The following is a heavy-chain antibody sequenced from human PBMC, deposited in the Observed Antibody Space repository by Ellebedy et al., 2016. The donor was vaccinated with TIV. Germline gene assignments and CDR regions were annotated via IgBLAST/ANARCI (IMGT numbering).Heavy chain of an antibody. CDR2: IYSGGST. V-gene: IGHV3-66*01. CDR1: GFTVSSNY. CDR3: ARGNQGTPVGVTVDY. D-gene: IGHD2-21*02. J-gene: IGHJ4*02. Sequence: GGSLRLSCAASGFTVSSNYMSWVRQAPGKGLEWVSVIYSGGSTYYADSVKGRFTISRDNSKNTLYLQMNSLRAEDTAVYYCARGNQGTPVGVTVDYWGQGTLVTVSS.